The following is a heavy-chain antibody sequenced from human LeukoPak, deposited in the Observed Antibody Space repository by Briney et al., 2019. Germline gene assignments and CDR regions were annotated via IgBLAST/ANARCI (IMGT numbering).Heavy chain of an antibody. D-gene: IGHD6-19*01. CDR3: ARDPGGLVRREYDY. J-gene: IGHJ4*02. CDR1: GYTFTGYY. V-gene: IGHV1-2*02. Sequence: GASVKVSCKASGYTFTGYYMHWVRQAPGQGLEWMGWINPNSGGTNYAQKFQGRVTMTRDTSISTAYMELSRLRSDDTAVYYCARDPGGLVRREYDYWGQGTLVTVSS. CDR2: INPNSGGT.